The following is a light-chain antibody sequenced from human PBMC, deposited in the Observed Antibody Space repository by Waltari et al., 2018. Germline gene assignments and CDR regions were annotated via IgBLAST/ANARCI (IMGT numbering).Light chain of an antibody. CDR3: QQYNRWPPVT. CDR1: QSIASN. V-gene: IGKV3-15*01. Sequence: EVVMTQSPATRSLFPGERATLPCRASQSIASNLAWYQQKPAQAPRLLIYEASTRATGISARFRGSRSGAEFTLTISSLQSEDSAVYYGQQYNRWPPVTFGQGTRLEIK. CDR2: EAS. J-gene: IGKJ5*01.